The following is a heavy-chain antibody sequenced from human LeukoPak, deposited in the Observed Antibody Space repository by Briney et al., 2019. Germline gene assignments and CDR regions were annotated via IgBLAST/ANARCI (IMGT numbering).Heavy chain of an antibody. CDR2: ISSSSSYI. CDR3: ARDRAMATIKGYFDY. V-gene: IGHV3-21*01. Sequence: GGSLRLSCAASGFTFDDYGMSWVRQAPGKGLEWVSSISSSSSYIYYADSVKGRFTISRDNAKNSLYLQMNSLRAEDTAVYYCARDRAMATIKGYFDYWGQGTLVTVSS. D-gene: IGHD5-24*01. CDR1: GFTFDDYG. J-gene: IGHJ4*02.